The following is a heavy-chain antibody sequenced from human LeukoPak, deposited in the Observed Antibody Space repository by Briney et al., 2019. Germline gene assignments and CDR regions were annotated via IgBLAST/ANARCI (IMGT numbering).Heavy chain of an antibody. J-gene: IGHJ3*02. CDR3: AKDQVGATSPFDI. CDR2: IRYDGSNK. V-gene: IGHV3-30*02. D-gene: IGHD1-26*01. CDR1: GFTFSSYG. Sequence: PGGSLRLSCAAFGFTFSSYGMHWVRQAPGKGLEWVAFIRYDGSNKYYAGSIKGRFTISRDNSKNTLYLQMNSLRAEDTTMYYCAKDQVGATSPFDIWGQGTMVTVSS.